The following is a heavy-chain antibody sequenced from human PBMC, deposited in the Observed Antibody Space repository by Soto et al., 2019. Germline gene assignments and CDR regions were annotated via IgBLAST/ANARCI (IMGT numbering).Heavy chain of an antibody. V-gene: IGHV3-48*03. CDR1: GFTFSNYE. D-gene: IGHD2-8*01. Sequence: GASVKVSCGASGFTFSNYEMNWVRQAPGKGLEWVSYISSSGSTMYYADSVKGRFTISRDNAKNSLYLQMNSLKVEDTAVYYCVRGGVYWGQGTLVTVSS. J-gene: IGHJ4*02. CDR2: ISSSGSTM. CDR3: VRGGVY.